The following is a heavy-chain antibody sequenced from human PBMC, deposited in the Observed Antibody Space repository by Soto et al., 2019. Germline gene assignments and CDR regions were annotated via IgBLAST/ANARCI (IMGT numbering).Heavy chain of an antibody. D-gene: IGHD6-13*01. CDR2: MNPNSGNT. J-gene: IGHJ4*02. CDR1: GYTFTSYD. V-gene: IGHV1-8*01. Sequence: QVQLVQSGAEVKKPGASVKVSCKASGYTFTSYDINWVRQATGQGLEWMGWMNPNSGNTAYAQKFQGRLTITRDTSASVVYMDLSSLRSEDTAVYYCARGSSWSYFDYWGQGTLVTVSS. CDR3: ARGSSWSYFDY.